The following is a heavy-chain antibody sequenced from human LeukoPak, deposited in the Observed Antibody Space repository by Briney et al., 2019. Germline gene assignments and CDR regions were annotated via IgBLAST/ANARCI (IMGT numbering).Heavy chain of an antibody. D-gene: IGHD3-10*01. CDR1: GGSFSGYY. CDR3: ARTITIRGLIFDY. J-gene: IGHJ4*02. V-gene: IGHV4-59*01. CDR2: IYYSGNT. Sequence: SETLSLTCAVYGGSFSGYYWSWIRQPPGKGLGWIGYIYYSGNTNYNPSLKSRVTISVDTSKNQFSLKLSSVTAADTAVYYCARTITIRGLIFDYWGQGTLVTVSS.